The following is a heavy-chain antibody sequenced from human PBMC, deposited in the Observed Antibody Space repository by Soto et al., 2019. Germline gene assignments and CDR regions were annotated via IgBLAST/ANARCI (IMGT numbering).Heavy chain of an antibody. CDR2: IIPIFGTA. J-gene: IGHJ5*01. CDR1: GGTFSSYA. Sequence: SVKVSCKASGGTFSSYAISWVRQAPGQGLEWMGGIIPIFGTANYAQKFQGRVTITADESTSTAYMELSSLRSEDTAVYYCARTLPGIFGVVTANWFDSWGKGTLVTVSS. CDR3: ARTLPGIFGVVTANWFDS. D-gene: IGHD3-3*01. V-gene: IGHV1-69*13.